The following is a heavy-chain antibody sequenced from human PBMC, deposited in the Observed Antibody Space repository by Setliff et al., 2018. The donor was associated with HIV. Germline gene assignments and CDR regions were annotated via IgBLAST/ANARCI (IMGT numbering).Heavy chain of an antibody. CDR3: ALEVKLLWAGWFDP. V-gene: IGHV2-5*02. Sequence: SGPTLVNPPQTLTLTCTFSGLSLSTSGVGVGWIRQPPGKALEWLALIYWDDDKRYSPSLKSRLTINKDTSKNQVVLTITNMDPVDTATDYCALEVKLLWAGWFDPWGQGTLVTVSS. CDR1: GLSLSTSGVG. CDR2: IYWDDDK. D-gene: IGHD3-10*01. J-gene: IGHJ5*02.